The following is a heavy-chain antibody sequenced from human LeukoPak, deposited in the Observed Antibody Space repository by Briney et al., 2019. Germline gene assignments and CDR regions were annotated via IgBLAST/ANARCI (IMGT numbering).Heavy chain of an antibody. Sequence: GGSLRLSCAASGFTFSDYYMSWVRQAPGKGLEWVSYISSSSSYTNYADSVKGRFTISRDNAKNSLYLQMNSLRAEDTAVYYCATNSRYGDVDYWGQGILVTVSS. CDR2: ISSSSSYT. CDR3: ATNSRYGDVDY. V-gene: IGHV3-11*06. CDR1: GFTFSDYY. D-gene: IGHD4-17*01. J-gene: IGHJ4*02.